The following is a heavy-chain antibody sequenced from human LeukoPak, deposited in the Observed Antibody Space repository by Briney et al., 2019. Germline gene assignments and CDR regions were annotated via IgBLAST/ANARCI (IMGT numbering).Heavy chain of an antibody. V-gene: IGHV4-61*03. CDR3: ARGSQTPDAGY. J-gene: IGHJ4*02. CDR2: VSYSGST. Sequence: SQTLSLTCTVSGGSISSGGYYWSWIRQPPGKGLEWIGYVSYSGSTDYSPSLKGRVAISIDMSKNHFSLKLTSVSAADTAIYYCARGSQTPDAGYWGPGILVTVSS. D-gene: IGHD6-13*01. CDR1: GGSISSGGYY.